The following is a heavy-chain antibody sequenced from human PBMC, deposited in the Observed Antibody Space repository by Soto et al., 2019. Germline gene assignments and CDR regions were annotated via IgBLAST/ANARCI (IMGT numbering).Heavy chain of an antibody. J-gene: IGHJ6*02. D-gene: IGHD2-2*02. CDR3: ARGGDIVVVPAAIGAYYYYGMDV. Sequence: LSLTCTVSGGSISSSSYYWGWIRQPPGKGLEWIGSIYYSGSTYYNPSLKSRVTISVDTSKNQFSLKLSSVTAADTAVYYCARGGDIVVVPAAIGAYYYYGMDVWGQGTTVTVSS. CDR2: IYYSGST. CDR1: GGSISSSSYY. V-gene: IGHV4-39*01.